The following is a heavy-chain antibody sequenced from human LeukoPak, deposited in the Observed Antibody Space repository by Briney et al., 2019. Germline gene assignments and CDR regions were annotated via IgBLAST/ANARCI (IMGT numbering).Heavy chain of an antibody. Sequence: PGGSLRLSCAASGFTFSSYWMSWVRQAPGKGLEWVANIKQDGSEKYYMDSVKGRFTISRDNAKNSLYLQMNSLRAEDTAVYYCARGSYSGWYDYWGQGTLVTVSS. CDR2: IKQDGSEK. J-gene: IGHJ4*02. V-gene: IGHV3-7*01. CDR1: GFTFSSYW. D-gene: IGHD6-19*01. CDR3: ARGSYSGWYDY.